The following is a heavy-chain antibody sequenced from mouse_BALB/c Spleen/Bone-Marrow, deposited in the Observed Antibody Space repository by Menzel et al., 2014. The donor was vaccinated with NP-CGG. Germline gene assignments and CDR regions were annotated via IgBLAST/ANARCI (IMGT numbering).Heavy chain of an antibody. CDR1: GYTFTTYY. V-gene: IGHV1-53*01. D-gene: IGHD2-3*01. CDR2: INPSNGGT. J-gene: IGHJ4*01. CDR3: TRDGHNYYAMDY. Sequence: VQLQQSGTELVKPGASVKLSCKASGYTFTTYYIYWVKQRAGQGLEWIGEINPSNGGTNFNEKYKSKATLIVDKSSSTSYMQLSSLTSEDSAVYYCTRDGHNYYAMDYWGQGTSVTVSS.